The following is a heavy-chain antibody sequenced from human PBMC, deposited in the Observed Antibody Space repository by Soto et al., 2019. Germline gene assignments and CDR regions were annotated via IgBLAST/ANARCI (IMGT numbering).Heavy chain of an antibody. D-gene: IGHD3-10*01. CDR1: GFTFSSYG. Sequence: SLRLSCAASGFTFSSYGMHWVRQAPGKGLEWVAVISYDGSNKYYADSVKGRFTISRDNSKNTLYLQMNSLRAEDTAVYYCAKVRLLWFGEPPDYYYGMDVWGQGTTVTVSS. J-gene: IGHJ6*02. CDR3: AKVRLLWFGEPPDYYYGMDV. V-gene: IGHV3-30*18. CDR2: ISYDGSNK.